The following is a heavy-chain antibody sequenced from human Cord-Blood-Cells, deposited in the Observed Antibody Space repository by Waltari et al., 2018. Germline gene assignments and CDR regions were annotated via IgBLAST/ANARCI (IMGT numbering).Heavy chain of an antibody. J-gene: IGHJ6*02. Sequence: EVQLWESGGGWVQPGWSLRLSCAASGFTFSSYAIRWGRQALGKGLGWVSAIRGSGGSTYYADSVKGRFTISRDNSKNTLYLKMNSLRAEDTAVYYCPIAVAGCYYYYGMDVWGQGTTVTVSS. CDR3: PIAVAGCYYYYGMDV. D-gene: IGHD6-19*01. CDR2: IRGSGGST. V-gene: IGHV3-23*01. CDR1: GFTFSSYA.